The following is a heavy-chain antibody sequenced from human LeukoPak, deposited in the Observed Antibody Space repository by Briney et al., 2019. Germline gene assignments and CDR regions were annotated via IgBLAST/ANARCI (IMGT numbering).Heavy chain of an antibody. CDR1: GGTFSSYA. Sequence: SVKVSCKASGGTFSSYAISWVRQAPGQGLEWMGRIIPILGIANYAQKFQGRVTITADKSTSTAYMELSSLRSEDTAVYYCARASSSWSDFDYWGQGALVTVSP. CDR2: IIPILGIA. D-gene: IGHD6-13*01. CDR3: ARASSSWSDFDY. J-gene: IGHJ4*02. V-gene: IGHV1-69*04.